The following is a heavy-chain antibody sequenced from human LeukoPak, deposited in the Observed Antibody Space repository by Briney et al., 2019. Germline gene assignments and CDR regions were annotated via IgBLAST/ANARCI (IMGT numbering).Heavy chain of an antibody. V-gene: IGHV3-30*02. CDR1: GSTFSSYG. J-gene: IGHJ5*02. CDR2: IRYDGSNK. Sequence: GGSLRLSCAASGSTFSSYGMHWVRQAPGKGLEWVAFIRYDGSNKYYADSVKGRFTISRDNSKNTLYLQMNSLRAEDTAVYYCAKGSCSSTSCYYNWFDPWGQGTLVTVSS. CDR3: AKGSCSSTSCYYNWFDP. D-gene: IGHD2-2*01.